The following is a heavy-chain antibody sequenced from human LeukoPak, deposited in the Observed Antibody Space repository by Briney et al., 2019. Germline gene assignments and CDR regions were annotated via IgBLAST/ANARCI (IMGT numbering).Heavy chain of an antibody. J-gene: IGHJ6*03. CDR2: IIPIFGTA. CDR1: GGTFSSYA. Sequence: ASVKVSCKASGGTFSSYAISWVRQAPGQGLEWMGGIIPIFGTANYAQKFQGRVTITADESTSTAYMELSSLRSEDTAMYYCARDSGNYPYMDVWGKGTTVTVSS. CDR3: ARDSGNYPYMDV. D-gene: IGHD4-23*01. V-gene: IGHV1-69*13.